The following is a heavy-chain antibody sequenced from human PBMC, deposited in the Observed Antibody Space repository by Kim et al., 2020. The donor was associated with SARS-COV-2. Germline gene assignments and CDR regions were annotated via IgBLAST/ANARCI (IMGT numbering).Heavy chain of an antibody. Sequence: GGSLRLSCAASGFTFSSYGMHWVRQAPGKGLEWVAVIWYDGSNKYYADSVKGRFTISRDNSKNTLYLQMNSLRAEDTAVYYCARGAWVRFLEWAHFDYWGQGTLVTVSS. CDR2: IWYDGSNK. CDR1: GFTFSSYG. CDR3: ARGAWVRFLEWAHFDY. V-gene: IGHV3-33*01. J-gene: IGHJ4*02. D-gene: IGHD3-3*01.